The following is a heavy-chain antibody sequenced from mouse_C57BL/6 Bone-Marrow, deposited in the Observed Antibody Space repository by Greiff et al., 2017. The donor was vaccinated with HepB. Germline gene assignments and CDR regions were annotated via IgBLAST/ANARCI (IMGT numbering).Heavy chain of an antibody. V-gene: IGHV5-17*01. J-gene: IGHJ3*01. CDR3: ARGYDYDSWFAY. Sequence: VQLKQSGGGLVKPGGSLKLSCAASGFTFSDYGMHWVRQAPEKGLEWVAYISSGSSTIYYADTVKGRFTISRDNAKNTLFLQMTSLRSEDTAMYYCARGYDYDSWFAYWGQGTLVTVSA. D-gene: IGHD2-4*01. CDR2: ISSGSSTI. CDR1: GFTFSDYG.